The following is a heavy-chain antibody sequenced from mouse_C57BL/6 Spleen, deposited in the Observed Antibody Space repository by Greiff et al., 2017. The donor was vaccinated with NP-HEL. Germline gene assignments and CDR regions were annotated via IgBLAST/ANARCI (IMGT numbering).Heavy chain of an antibody. J-gene: IGHJ3*01. V-gene: IGHV5-4*01. CDR1: GFTFSSYA. CDR2: ISDGGSYT. CDR3: ARDSPSAWFAY. Sequence: EVQLVESGGGLVKPGGSLKLSCAASGFTFSSYAMSWVRQTPEKRLEWVATISDGGSYTYYPDNVKGRFTISRDNAKNNLYLQMSHLKSEDTAMYYCARDSPSAWFAYWGQGTLVTVSA.